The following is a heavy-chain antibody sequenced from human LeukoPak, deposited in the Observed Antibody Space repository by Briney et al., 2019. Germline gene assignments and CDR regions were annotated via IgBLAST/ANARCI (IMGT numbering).Heavy chain of an antibody. V-gene: IGHV4-39*01. D-gene: IGHD1-26*01. Sequence: SETLSLTCTVSGGSISSSSYYWGWIRQPPGKGLEWIGSIYYSGSTYYNPSLKSRVTISVDTSKNQFSLKLSSVTAADTAVYYCARQVRGGGSYHVGYYFDYWGQGTLVTVSS. CDR2: IYYSGST. CDR3: ARQVRGGGSYHVGYYFDY. J-gene: IGHJ4*02. CDR1: GGSISSSSYY.